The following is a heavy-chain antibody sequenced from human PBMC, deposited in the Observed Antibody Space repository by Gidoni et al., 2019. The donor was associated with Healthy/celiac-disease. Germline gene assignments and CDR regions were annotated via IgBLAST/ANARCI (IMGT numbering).Heavy chain of an antibody. CDR2: IKSKTDGGTT. J-gene: IGHJ4*02. D-gene: IGHD3-10*01. CDR1: GFPSSYAW. CDR3: TTATWFGELLQIFDY. V-gene: IGHV3-15*07. Sequence: EVQLVESGGGLVKHGGSLRLSCAASGFPSSYAWMNWVRQAPGKGLEWVGRIKSKTDGGTTDYAAPVKGRFTISRDDSKNTLYLQMNSLKTEDTAVYYCTTATWFGELLQIFDYWGQGTLVTVSS.